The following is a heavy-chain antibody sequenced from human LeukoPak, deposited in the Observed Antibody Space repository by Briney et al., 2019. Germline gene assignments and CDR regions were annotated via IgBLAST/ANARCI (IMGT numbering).Heavy chain of an antibody. CDR3: AALLYDILTGHFGSPNDY. J-gene: IGHJ4*02. D-gene: IGHD3-9*01. Sequence: SVKVSCKASGYRFTSYGISWVRQAPGQGLEWIGWIVVGSGNTNYAQKFQERVTITRDMSTSTAYMELSSLRSEDTAVYYCAALLYDILTGHFGSPNDYWGQGTLVTVSS. CDR2: IVVGSGNT. CDR1: GYRFTSYG. V-gene: IGHV1-58*02.